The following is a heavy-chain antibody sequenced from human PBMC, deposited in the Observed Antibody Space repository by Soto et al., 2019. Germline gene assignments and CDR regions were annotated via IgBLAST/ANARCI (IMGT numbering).Heavy chain of an antibody. V-gene: IGHV1-69*12. Sequence: QVQLVQSGAEVKKPGSSVKVSCKASGGTFSSYAISWVRQAPGQGLEWMGGIIPIFGTANYAQKFQGRVTITADESTSTAYMEPSSVRSEDTAVYYCAINGCSGGSCYSENWFDPWGQGTLVTVSS. CDR1: GGTFSSYA. CDR3: AINGCSGGSCYSENWFDP. J-gene: IGHJ5*02. D-gene: IGHD2-15*01. CDR2: IIPIFGTA.